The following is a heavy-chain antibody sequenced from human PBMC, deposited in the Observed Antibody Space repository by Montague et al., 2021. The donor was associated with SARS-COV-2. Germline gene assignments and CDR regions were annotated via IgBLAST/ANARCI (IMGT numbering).Heavy chain of an antibody. D-gene: IGHD3-10*01. CDR3: GRVRYYGSGTSFGMDV. CDR2: TNHSGST. V-gene: IGHV4-34*01. J-gene: IGHJ6*02. CDR1: GGSFSGYY. Sequence: SETLSLTCAVYGGSFSGYYWSWIRQPPRKGLEWSGETNHSGSTNYNPSLKSRGTIPVDTSKNQFSRKLSSVTAADTAVYYCGRVRYYGSGTSFGMDVWGQGTPVTVSS.